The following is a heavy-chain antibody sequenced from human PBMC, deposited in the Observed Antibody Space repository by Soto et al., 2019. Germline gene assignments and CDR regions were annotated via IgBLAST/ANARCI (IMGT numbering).Heavy chain of an antibody. Sequence: ASVKVSCKASGYTFTGYYMHWVRQAPGQGLEWMGWINPNSGGTNYAQKFQGWVTMTRDTSISTAYMELSRLRSDDTAVYYRARGPGYCSGGSCSNWFDPWGQGTLVTVSS. CDR1: GYTFTGYY. J-gene: IGHJ5*02. CDR2: INPNSGGT. CDR3: ARGPGYCSGGSCSNWFDP. D-gene: IGHD2-15*01. V-gene: IGHV1-2*04.